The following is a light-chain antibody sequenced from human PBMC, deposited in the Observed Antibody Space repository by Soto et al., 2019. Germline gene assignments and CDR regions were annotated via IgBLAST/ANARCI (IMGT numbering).Light chain of an antibody. V-gene: IGKV4-1*01. Sequence: DIVMTQSPDSLAVSLGERATINCKSSQNNKNYLAWYQQKAGQPPKLIIDWASTRASGVPDRFSGSGSGTDFTLTISSLQAEDVAVYYCQQYYSSLTFGGGTKVDIK. CDR2: WAS. CDR1: QNNKNY. CDR3: QQYYSSLT. J-gene: IGKJ4*01.